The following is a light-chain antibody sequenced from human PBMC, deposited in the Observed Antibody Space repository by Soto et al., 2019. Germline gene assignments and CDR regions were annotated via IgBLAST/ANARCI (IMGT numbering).Light chain of an antibody. J-gene: IGKJ2*01. V-gene: IGKV1-39*01. CDR3: QQSYSIPVT. Sequence: DIQMTQSPSSLSASVGDRVTITCRASQSISSYLNWYQQKPGTATKLLIHAASSLESGVPSRFSGSGSGTDFTLTISSLQPEDSATYYCQQSYSIPVTFGQGTKVDIK. CDR2: AAS. CDR1: QSISSY.